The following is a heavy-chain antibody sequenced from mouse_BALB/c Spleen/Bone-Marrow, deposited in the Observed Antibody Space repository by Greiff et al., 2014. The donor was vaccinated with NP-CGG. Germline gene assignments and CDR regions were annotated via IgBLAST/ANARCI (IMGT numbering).Heavy chain of an antibody. CDR3: ARGGDYGFMDY. J-gene: IGHJ4*01. CDR2: INPGSGGT. Sequence: VQLVEPGAELVRPGTSVKVSCKASGYAFTNYLIEWVKQRPGQGLEWIGVINPGSGGTNYNEKFKGKATLTADKSSSTAYMQLSSLTSDDSAVYFCARGGDYGFMDYWGQGTSVTVSS. V-gene: IGHV1-54*01. D-gene: IGHD1-2*01. CDR1: GYAFTNYL.